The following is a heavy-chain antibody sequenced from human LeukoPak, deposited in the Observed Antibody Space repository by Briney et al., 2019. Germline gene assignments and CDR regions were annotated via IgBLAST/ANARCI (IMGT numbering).Heavy chain of an antibody. Sequence: GGSLRLSCAASGFTFSSYGMHWVRQAPGKGLEWVAVIWYDGSNKYYADSVKGRFTISRGNSKNTLYLQMNSLRAEDTAVYYCAKENGGNSFDYWGQGTLVTVSS. V-gene: IGHV3-33*06. CDR1: GFTFSSYG. CDR3: AKENGGNSFDY. CDR2: IWYDGSNK. J-gene: IGHJ4*02. D-gene: IGHD4-23*01.